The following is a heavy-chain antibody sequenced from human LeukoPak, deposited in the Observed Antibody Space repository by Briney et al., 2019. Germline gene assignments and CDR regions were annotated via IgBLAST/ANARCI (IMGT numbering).Heavy chain of an antibody. D-gene: IGHD2-2*01. CDR2: ISGTGGNT. CDR1: GYTFNAHG. V-gene: IGHV1-18*01. Sequence: ASVKVSCKPSGYTFNAHGVTWVRQAPGQGLEWMGWISGTGGNTDYAEKFQGRVTLTTDTSTSTAYMELRSLKSDDTAVYYCARSQCSGSTSCYWFFYFDPWGQGTLVTVSS. CDR3: ARSQCSGSTSCYWFFYFDP. J-gene: IGHJ4*02.